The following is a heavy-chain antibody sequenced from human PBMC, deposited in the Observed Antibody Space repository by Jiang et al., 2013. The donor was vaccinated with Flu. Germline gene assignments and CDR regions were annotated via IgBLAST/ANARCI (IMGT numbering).Heavy chain of an antibody. CDR3: ARGGYSGYNIRLWDSYGMDV. V-gene: IGHV3-33*08. J-gene: IGHJ6*02. CDR2: IWYDGSNK. CDR1: GFTFSRYA. Sequence: VQLVESGGGVVQPGRSLRLSCAASGFTFSRYAMHWVRQAPGKGLEWVAVIWYDGSNKYYPDSVKGRFTISRDSSKNTLYPEMYSLRAEDTAVYYCARGGYSGYNIRLWDSYGMDVWGQGTTVTVSS. D-gene: IGHD5-12*01.